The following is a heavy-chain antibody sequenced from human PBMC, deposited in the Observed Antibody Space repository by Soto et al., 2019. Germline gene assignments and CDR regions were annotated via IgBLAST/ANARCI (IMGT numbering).Heavy chain of an antibody. Sequence: PSETLSLTCTVSGGSVSSAAYYWSWIRQHPGTGLEWIGYIYYSGTTYFNPSLKSRASISLDTSKNEFSLKLTSVTAADTAVYYCARRALPQCINGVCYKDGFWDYWGQGALVTVSS. CDR3: ARRALPQCINGVCYKDGFWDY. D-gene: IGHD2-8*01. CDR1: GGSVSSAAYY. V-gene: IGHV4-31*03. J-gene: IGHJ4*02. CDR2: IYYSGTT.